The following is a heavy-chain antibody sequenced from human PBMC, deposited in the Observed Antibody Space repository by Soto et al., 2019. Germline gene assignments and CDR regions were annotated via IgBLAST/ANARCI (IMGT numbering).Heavy chain of an antibody. J-gene: IGHJ4*02. D-gene: IGHD3-16*01. CDR1: GFPFSNYA. CDR2: ISGSGGST. CDR3: AKEDDSPFDY. Sequence: GGSLRLSCAASGFPFSNYALTWVRQAPGKGLEWVSAISGSGGSTYYADSVKGRFTISRDNSKNTLYLQMNSLRAEDTAVYYCAKEDDSPFDYWGQGTLVTVSS. V-gene: IGHV3-23*01.